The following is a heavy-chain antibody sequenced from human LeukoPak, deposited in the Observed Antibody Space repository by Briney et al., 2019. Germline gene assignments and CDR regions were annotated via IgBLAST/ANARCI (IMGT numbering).Heavy chain of an antibody. J-gene: IGHJ6*04. Sequence: GGSLRLSCAASGFTFSSYSMQWVRQTPGKGLEWVGIMSNSGENTFYGEAVKGRFTISRDNAKNSLYLQMNSLRAEDTAVYYCAELGITMIGGVWGKGTTVTISS. D-gene: IGHD3-10*02. V-gene: IGHV3-33*05. CDR2: MSNSGENT. CDR1: GFTFSSYS. CDR3: AELGITMIGGV.